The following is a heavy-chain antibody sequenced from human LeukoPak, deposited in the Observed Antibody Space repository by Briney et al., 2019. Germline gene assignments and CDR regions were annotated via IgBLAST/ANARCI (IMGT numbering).Heavy chain of an antibody. CDR1: TFTFGNYW. D-gene: IGHD6-13*01. J-gene: IGHJ4*02. CDR3: ARDPAAWGY. Sequence: GGSLRLSCAASTFTFGNYWMSWVRQAPGKGRGWVANIKEDGSAEYYVDSVKGRFTISRDNTKNSLYLQMNGLSAEDTAVYYCARDPAAWGYWGQGTLVTVSS. V-gene: IGHV3-7*01. CDR2: IKEDGSAE.